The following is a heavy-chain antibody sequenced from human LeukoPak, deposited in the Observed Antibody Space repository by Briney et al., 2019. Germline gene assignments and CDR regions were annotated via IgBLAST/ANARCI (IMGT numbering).Heavy chain of an antibody. CDR1: GDSIYNSDYY. V-gene: IGHV4-34*01. Sequence: PSETLSLTCTVSGDSIYNSDYYWSWIRQPPGKGLEWIGEINHSGSTNYNPSLKSRVTISVDTSKNQFSLKLSSVTAADTAVYYCARHSTFFGVVIIKGRVRGPFDYWGQRTLVTVSS. CDR2: INHSGST. J-gene: IGHJ4*02. D-gene: IGHD3-3*01. CDR3: ARHSTFFGVVIIKGRVRGPFDY.